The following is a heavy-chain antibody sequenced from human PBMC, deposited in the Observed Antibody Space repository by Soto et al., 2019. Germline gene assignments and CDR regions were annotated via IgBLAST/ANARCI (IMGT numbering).Heavy chain of an antibody. CDR3: ARDGDKYCSAGSCYSFYYYDAMDV. D-gene: IGHD2-15*01. CDR1: GFTFSDYY. J-gene: IGHJ6*02. V-gene: IGHV3-11*06. CDR2: IGSSSTNT. Sequence: QVQLVESGGGLVKPGGSLRLSCAASGFTFSDYYMSWIRQAPGKGLEWVSYIGSSSTNTKYADAVKGRFTISRDNAKNSMYLQMNSLTAEDTAVYYCARDGDKYCSAGSCYSFYYYDAMDVGGQGTKVTVSS.